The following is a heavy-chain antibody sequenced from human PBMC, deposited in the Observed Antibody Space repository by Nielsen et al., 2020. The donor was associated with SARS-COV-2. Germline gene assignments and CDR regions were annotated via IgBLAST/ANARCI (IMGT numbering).Heavy chain of an antibody. CDR1: GYTLTELS. CDR2: FDPEDGET. Sequence: ASVKVSCKVSGYTLTELSMHWVRQAPGKGLEWMGGFDPEDGETIYVQKLQGRVTMTTDTSTSTAHMELRSLRSDDTAVYYCARGTGEDYWGQGTLVTVSS. CDR3: ARGTGEDY. D-gene: IGHD3/OR15-3a*01. J-gene: IGHJ4*02. V-gene: IGHV1-24*01.